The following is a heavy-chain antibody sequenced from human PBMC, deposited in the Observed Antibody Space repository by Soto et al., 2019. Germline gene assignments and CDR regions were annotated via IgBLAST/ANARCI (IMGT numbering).Heavy chain of an antibody. J-gene: IGHJ4*02. V-gene: IGHV3-30*18. Sequence: QVQLVESGGGVVQPGRSLRLSCAASGFTFSSYGMHWVRQAPGKGLESVAVISYDGSNKYYADSVKGRLTVSRDNYKNTPYLQIKGLRAEDTAVYYCAKDPHYGSNRYFDYWGQGTLVTVSS. CDR3: AKDPHYGSNRYFDY. D-gene: IGHD4-17*01. CDR1: GFTFSSYG. CDR2: ISYDGSNK.